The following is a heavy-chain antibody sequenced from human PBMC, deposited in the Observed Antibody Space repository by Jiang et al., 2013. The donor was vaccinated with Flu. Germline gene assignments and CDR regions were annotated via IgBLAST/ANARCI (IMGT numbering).Heavy chain of an antibody. CDR3: ARAWLWFDP. CDR2: GST. Sequence: GSTYYNRTLKSRVTISVDTSKNQFSLKLSSVTVADTAVYYCARAWLWFDPWGQGTLVTVSS. D-gene: IGHD3-22*01. V-gene: IGHV4-30-4*07. J-gene: IGHJ5*02.